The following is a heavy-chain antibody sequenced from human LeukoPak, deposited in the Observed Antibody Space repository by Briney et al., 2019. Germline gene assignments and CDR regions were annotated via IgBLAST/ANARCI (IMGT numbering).Heavy chain of an antibody. CDR3: AKGSGTSRPYYLDY. CDR2: IKQDGSEK. V-gene: IGHV3-7*03. CDR1: GFTFSSYW. J-gene: IGHJ4*02. D-gene: IGHD6-25*01. Sequence: QSGGPLRLSCAASGFTFSSYWMSWVRQAPGKGLEGVANIKQDGSEKYYVDSVKGRFTISRDNAKNSLYLQMTSLTAEDTAVYYCAKGSGTSRPYYLDYWGRGTLVTVSS.